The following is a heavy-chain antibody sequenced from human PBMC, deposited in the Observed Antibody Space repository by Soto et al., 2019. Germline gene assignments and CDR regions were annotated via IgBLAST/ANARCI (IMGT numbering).Heavy chain of an antibody. CDR2: INHSGST. CDR1: GGSFSGYY. Sequence: SETLSLTCAVYGGSFSGYYWSWIRQPPGKGLEWIGEINHSGSTNYNPSLKSRVTISVDTSKNQFSLKLSSVTAADTAVYYCARGSEGVGMDVWGQGTTVTVS. CDR3: ARGSEGVGMDV. J-gene: IGHJ6*02. V-gene: IGHV4-34*01. D-gene: IGHD6-25*01.